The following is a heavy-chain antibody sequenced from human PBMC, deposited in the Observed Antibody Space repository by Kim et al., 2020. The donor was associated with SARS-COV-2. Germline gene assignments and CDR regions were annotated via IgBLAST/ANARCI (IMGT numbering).Heavy chain of an antibody. Sequence: AGSLRLSCAASGFTFSSYAMSWVRQAPGKGLEWVSVIYSGGSSTYYADSVKGRFTISRDNSKNTLYLQMNSLRAEDTAVYYCAKDSSGWYGWGAFDIWGQGTMVTVSS. CDR1: GFTFSSYA. CDR2: IYSGGSST. J-gene: IGHJ3*02. D-gene: IGHD6-19*01. V-gene: IGHV3-23*03. CDR3: AKDSSGWYGWGAFDI.